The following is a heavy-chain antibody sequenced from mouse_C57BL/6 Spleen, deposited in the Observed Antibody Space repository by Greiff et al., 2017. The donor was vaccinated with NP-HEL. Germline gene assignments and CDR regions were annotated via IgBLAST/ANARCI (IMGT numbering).Heavy chain of an antibody. J-gene: IGHJ3*01. CDR1: GYAFTNYL. CDR3: ARGGFAY. CDR2: INTGSGGT. V-gene: IGHV1-54*01. Sequence: QVQLQQSGAELVRPGTSVKVSCKASGYAFTNYLIEWVKQRPGQGLEWIGVINTGSGGTNYNEKFKGKATLTADKSSSTAYMQLSSLTSEDSAVYFCARGGFAYWGQGTLVTVSA.